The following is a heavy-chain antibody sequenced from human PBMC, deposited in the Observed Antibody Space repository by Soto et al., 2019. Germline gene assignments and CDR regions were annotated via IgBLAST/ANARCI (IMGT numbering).Heavy chain of an antibody. V-gene: IGHV3-30-3*01. CDR3: ARDVGYGMDV. CDR1: VFTFISYA. J-gene: IGHJ6*02. D-gene: IGHD3-16*01. Sequence: GWSLRLSCASSVFTFISYAMHWVRQAPGKGLEWVAVISYDGSNKYYADSVKGRFTISRDNSKNTLYLQMNSLRAEDTAVYYCARDVGYGMDVWGQGTTVTVSS. CDR2: ISYDGSNK.